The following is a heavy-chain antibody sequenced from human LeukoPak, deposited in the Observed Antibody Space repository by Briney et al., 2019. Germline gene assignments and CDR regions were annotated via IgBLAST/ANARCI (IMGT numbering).Heavy chain of an antibody. CDR3: ARDRDGIALIRDRRYYYMDV. D-gene: IGHD3-10*01. V-gene: IGHV3-21*01. Sequence: GGSLRLSCAGSGFTFSSYSMNWVRQAPGKGLEWVSSISSSSSYIYYADSVKGRFTISRDNAKNSLYLQMNSLRAEDTAVYYCARDRDGIALIRDRRYYYMDVWGKGTTVTVSS. CDR2: ISSSSSYI. J-gene: IGHJ6*03. CDR1: GFTFSSYS.